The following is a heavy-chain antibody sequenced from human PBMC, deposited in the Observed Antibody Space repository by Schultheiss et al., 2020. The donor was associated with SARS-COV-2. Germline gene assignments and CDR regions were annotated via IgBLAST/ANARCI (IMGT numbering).Heavy chain of an antibody. Sequence: SETLSLTCAVYGGSFSGYYWSWIRQPPGKGLEWIGEINHSGSTYYNPSLKSRVTISVDRSKNQFSLKLSSVTAADTAVYYCARDEQLVLSIWGQGTLVTVSS. CDR2: INHSGST. D-gene: IGHD6-6*01. V-gene: IGHV4-34*01. CDR1: GGSFSGYY. J-gene: IGHJ4*02. CDR3: ARDEQLVLSI.